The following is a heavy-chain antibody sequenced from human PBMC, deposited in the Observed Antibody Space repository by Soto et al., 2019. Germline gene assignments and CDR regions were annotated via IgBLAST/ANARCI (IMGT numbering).Heavy chain of an antibody. J-gene: IGHJ3*02. CDR1: GFTFNSYA. D-gene: IGHD6-19*01. V-gene: IGHV3-23*01. CDR3: GNGGGDYSSGWYGAFDI. CDR2: ISGSGGST. Sequence: EVQLLESGGGLVQPGGSLRLSCAASGFTFNSYAMSWVRQAPGKGLEWVSVISGSGGSTYYADSVKGRFTISRDNSKNTVFRQRDSLRAGDTAGYYWGNGGGDYSSGWYGAFDIWGQGTMVTVSS.